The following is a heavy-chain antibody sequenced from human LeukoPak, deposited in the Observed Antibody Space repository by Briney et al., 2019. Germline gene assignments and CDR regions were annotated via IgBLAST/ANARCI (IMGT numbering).Heavy chain of an antibody. D-gene: IGHD3-22*01. CDR3: ARESYDSSGYYFFY. CDR1: GYTFTSYD. J-gene: IGHJ4*02. CDR2: INPNSGGT. V-gene: IGHV1-2*02. Sequence: ASVKVSCKASGYTFTSYDINWVRQATGQGLEWMGWINPNSGGTNYAQKFQGRVTMTRDTSISTAYMELSRLRSDDTAVYYCARESYDSSGYYFFYWGQGTLVTVSS.